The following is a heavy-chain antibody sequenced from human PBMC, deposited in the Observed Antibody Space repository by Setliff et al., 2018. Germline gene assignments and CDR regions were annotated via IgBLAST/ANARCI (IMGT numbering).Heavy chain of an antibody. CDR3: ARVDNFWSGPIDY. Sequence: GGSLRLSCAASGFTFSSYWMSWVRQAPGKGLEWVANIKQDGSEKYYVDSVKGRFTISRDNAKNSLYLQMNSLRAEDTAVYYCARVDNFWSGPIDYWGQGTLVTVSS. V-gene: IGHV3-7*01. J-gene: IGHJ4*02. CDR2: IKQDGSEK. D-gene: IGHD3-3*01. CDR1: GFTFSSYW.